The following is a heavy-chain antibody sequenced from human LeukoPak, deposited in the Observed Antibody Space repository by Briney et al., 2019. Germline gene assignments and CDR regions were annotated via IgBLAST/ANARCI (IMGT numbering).Heavy chain of an antibody. D-gene: IGHD6-19*01. V-gene: IGHV3-7*01. CDR3: ARAPYSGGWYLMY. Sequence: PGGSLRLSCAASGFTFSSYWMTWVRQAPGKGLEWVANIIQDGNEQYYMDSVKGRFTISRDNAKNSLFLQMNSLRAEYTAVYYCARAPYSGGWYLMYWGQGTLVTVSS. CDR1: GFTFSSYW. CDR2: IIQDGNEQ. J-gene: IGHJ4*02.